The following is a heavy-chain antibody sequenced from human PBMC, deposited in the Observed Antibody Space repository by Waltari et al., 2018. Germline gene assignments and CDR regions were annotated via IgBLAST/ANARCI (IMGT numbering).Heavy chain of an antibody. V-gene: IGHV1-2*06. D-gene: IGHD3-3*02. CDR3: TYISSLFDY. Sequence: QVQLVQSGAEVKKPGASVKVSCKASGYTFTGYYMNWVRQAPGQGLEWMGRINPNSGGTNYAQKFQGRVTMTRDTSISTAYMELRRLRSDDTALYYCTYISSLFDYWGQGTLVTVSS. CDR1: GYTFTGYY. J-gene: IGHJ4*02. CDR2: INPNSGGT.